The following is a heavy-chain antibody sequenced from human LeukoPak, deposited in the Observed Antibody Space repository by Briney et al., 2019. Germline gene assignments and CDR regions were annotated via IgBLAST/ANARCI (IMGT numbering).Heavy chain of an antibody. CDR2: ISYDGSNK. CDR3: ARGEWSNSSGYYYYYGMDV. D-gene: IGHD3-22*01. CDR1: GFTFSSYA. J-gene: IGHJ6*02. V-gene: IGHV3-30-3*01. Sequence: QSGGSLRLSCAASGFTFSSYAMHWVRQAPGKGLEWVAVISYDGSNKYYADSVKGRFTISRDNSKNTLYLQMNSLRAEDTAVYYCARGEWSNSSGYYYYYGMDVWGQGTTVTVSS.